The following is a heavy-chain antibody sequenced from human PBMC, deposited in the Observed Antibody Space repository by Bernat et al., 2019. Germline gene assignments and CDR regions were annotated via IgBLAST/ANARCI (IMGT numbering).Heavy chain of an antibody. J-gene: IGHJ3*01. CDR2: VSGSGANT. CDR1: GLTFSSYA. V-gene: IGHV3-23*01. D-gene: IGHD2-2*01. Sequence: EVQLLESGGDLVQPGGSLRVSCAASGLTFSSYAMSWVRQAPGKGLEWVSAVSGSGANTYYAESVKGRFTISRDNFMKTLYLQMNSLRVEDTAIYYGAIPKGGSLGFCSSVSCSLGAFDVWGQGTLVTVSS. CDR3: AIPKGGSLGFCSSVSCSLGAFDV.